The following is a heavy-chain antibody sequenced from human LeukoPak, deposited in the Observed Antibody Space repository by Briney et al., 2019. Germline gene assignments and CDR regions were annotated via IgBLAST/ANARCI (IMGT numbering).Heavy chain of an antibody. D-gene: IGHD3-22*01. CDR3: ARSYYDNSGYCYYAMDV. CDR1: GFNLSSYS. Sequence: GGSLRLSCAPPGFNLSSYSMNSVRQAPGKGLEWVSSIRSSSTYIYHADSVKGRFTISRDNAKNSLYLQMNSLRAEDTAVYYCARSYYDNSGYCYYAMDVWGQGTTVTVSS. V-gene: IGHV3-21*01. CDR2: IRSSSTYI. J-gene: IGHJ6*02.